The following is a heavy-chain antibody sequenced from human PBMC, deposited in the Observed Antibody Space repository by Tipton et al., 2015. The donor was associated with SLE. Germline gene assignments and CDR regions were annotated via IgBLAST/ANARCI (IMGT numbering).Heavy chain of an antibody. V-gene: IGHV4-61*02. Sequence: TLSLTCTVSGGSISSGSYYWNWIRQPAGKGLEWIGRIFTSGSTNYNPSLKSRVSISVDTSKNQFSLRLTFVTAADTAVYYCAREDYSNYRGYYYYMDVWGKGTTVTVPS. CDR3: AREDYSNYRGYYYYMDV. CDR1: GGSISSGSYY. D-gene: IGHD4-11*01. CDR2: IFTSGST. J-gene: IGHJ6*03.